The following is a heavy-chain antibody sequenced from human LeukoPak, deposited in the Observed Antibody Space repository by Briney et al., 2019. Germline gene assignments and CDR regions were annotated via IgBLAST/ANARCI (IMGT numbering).Heavy chain of an antibody. CDR1: GFTFSSYA. J-gene: IGHJ4*02. V-gene: IGHV3-30*01. Sequence: PGGSLRLSCAASGFTFSSYAMHWVRQAPGKGLEWVAVISSDGSNKYYADSVKGRFTISRDNSKTTLYLQMNSLRAEDTAVYYCARPYSSTWARSPYYFDYWGQGTLVTVSS. D-gene: IGHD6-13*01. CDR3: ARPYSSTWARSPYYFDY. CDR2: ISSDGSNK.